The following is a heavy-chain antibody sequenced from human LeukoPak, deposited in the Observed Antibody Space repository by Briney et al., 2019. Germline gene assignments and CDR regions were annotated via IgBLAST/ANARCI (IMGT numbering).Heavy chain of an antibody. Sequence: SETLSLTCAVHGGSLSGFYWSWIRQPPGKGLEWIGEINHSGTTNYNPSLKNRVTISVDTSKNQVSLGLASVTAADTAVYYCARASSFDKTTRWNPAYFGPWGPGSLVTVAS. CDR3: ARASSFDKTTRWNPAYFGP. D-gene: IGHD1-1*01. J-gene: IGHJ5*02. CDR2: INHSGTT. CDR1: GGSLSGFY. V-gene: IGHV4-34*01.